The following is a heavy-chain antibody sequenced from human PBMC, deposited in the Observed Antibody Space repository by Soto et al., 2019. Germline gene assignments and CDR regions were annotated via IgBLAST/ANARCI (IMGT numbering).Heavy chain of an antibody. J-gene: IGHJ5*02. V-gene: IGHV3-30*18. CDR1: GFTFSSYG. Sequence: PGGSLRLSCAASGFTFSSYGMHWVRQAPGKGLEWVAVISYDGSNKYYADPVKGRFTISRDNSKNTLYLQMNSLRAEDTAVYYCAKVSFDPWGQGTLVTVSS. CDR2: ISYDGSNK. CDR3: AKVSFDP.